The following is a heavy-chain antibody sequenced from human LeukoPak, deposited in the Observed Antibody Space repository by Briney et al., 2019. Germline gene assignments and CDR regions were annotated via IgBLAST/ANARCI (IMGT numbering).Heavy chain of an antibody. CDR1: GYAFTSYG. J-gene: IGHJ4*02. CDR2: ISAYNGNT. D-gene: IGHD3-10*01. V-gene: IGHV1-18*01. Sequence: GASVKVSCKASGYAFTSYGISWVRQAPGQGPEWMGWISAYNGNTQYAQKLQGRVTMTTDTSTSTVYMELRSLRSDDTAVYYCGRRYYYGSGSYSDYWGQGTLVTVSS. CDR3: GRRYYYGSGSYSDY.